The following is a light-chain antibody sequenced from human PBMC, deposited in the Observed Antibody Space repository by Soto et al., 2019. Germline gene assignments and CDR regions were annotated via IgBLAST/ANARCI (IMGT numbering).Light chain of an antibody. CDR3: QQCYSSPRT. CDR1: QSISSY. Sequence: DILLTQSPSSLSVSLGDRAPLSCRSSQSISSYLAWYQQKPGQAPKLLIYAASSLPSGVPSRFSGSVSGTDFTLTISSLQPEDFATYYCQQCYSSPRTFGQGTKVDIK. CDR2: AAS. J-gene: IGKJ1*01. V-gene: IGKV1-39*01.